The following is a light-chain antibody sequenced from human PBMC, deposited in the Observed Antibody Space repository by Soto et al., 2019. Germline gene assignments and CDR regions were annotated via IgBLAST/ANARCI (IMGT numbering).Light chain of an antibody. Sequence: EILMTQSPDTLSVSPGERATLSCRASQSVSSNLAWYQQKPGQAPRLLIYDASNRATGIPARFSGSGSGTDFTLTIGSLEPEDFAVYYCQQRSTWPPFTFGPRGNVD. CDR1: QSVSSN. CDR3: QQRSTWPPFT. J-gene: IGKJ3*01. V-gene: IGKV3-11*01. CDR2: DAS.